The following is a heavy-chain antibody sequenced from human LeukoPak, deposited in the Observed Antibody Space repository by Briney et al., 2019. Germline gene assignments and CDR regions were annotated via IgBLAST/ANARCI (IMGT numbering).Heavy chain of an antibody. D-gene: IGHD3-10*01. Sequence: SETLSLTCTVSGGSISSYYWSWIRQPPGKGLEWIGSIYYSGSTYYNPSLKSRVTISVDTSKNQFSLKLSSVTAADTAVYYCARMILMVRGVYYFDYWGQGTLVTVSS. J-gene: IGHJ4*02. CDR3: ARMILMVRGVYYFDY. CDR1: GGSISSYY. V-gene: IGHV4-59*12. CDR2: IYYSGST.